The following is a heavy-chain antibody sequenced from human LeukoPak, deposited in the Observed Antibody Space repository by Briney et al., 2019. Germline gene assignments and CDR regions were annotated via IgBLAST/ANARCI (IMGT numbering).Heavy chain of an antibody. Sequence: GGSLRLSCTVSGFTVSTNSMSWVRQAPGKGLEWVSFIYSDNTHYSDSVKGRFTISRDNSKNTLYLQMNSLRAEDTAVYYCAKDITEEKGDDAFDIWGQGTMVTVSS. D-gene: IGHD1-14*01. V-gene: IGHV3-53*01. CDR2: IYSDNT. J-gene: IGHJ3*02. CDR3: AKDITEEKGDDAFDI. CDR1: GFTVSTNS.